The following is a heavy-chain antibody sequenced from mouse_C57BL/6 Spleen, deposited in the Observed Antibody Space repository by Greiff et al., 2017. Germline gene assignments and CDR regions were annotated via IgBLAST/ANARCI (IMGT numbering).Heavy chain of an antibody. Sequence: EVMLVESGGDLVKPGGSLKLSCAASGFTFSSYGMSWVRQTPDKRLEWVATISSGGSYTYYPDSVKGRFTISRDNAKNTLYLQMSSLKSEDTAMYYCARHYGNYSYAMDYWGQGTSVTVSS. J-gene: IGHJ4*01. D-gene: IGHD2-1*01. V-gene: IGHV5-6*02. CDR2: ISSGGSYT. CDR3: ARHYGNYSYAMDY. CDR1: GFTFSSYG.